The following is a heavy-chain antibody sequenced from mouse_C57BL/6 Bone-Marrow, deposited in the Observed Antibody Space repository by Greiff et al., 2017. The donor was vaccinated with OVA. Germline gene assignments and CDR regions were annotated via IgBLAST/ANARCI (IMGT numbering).Heavy chain of an antibody. J-gene: IGHJ4*01. CDR1: GYTFTSYW. V-gene: IGHV1-5*01. Sequence: EVQLQQSGTVLARPGASVKMSCKTSGYTFTSYWMHWVKQRPGQGLEWIGAIYPGNSDTSYNQKFKGKAKLTAVTSASTAYMELSSLTNEDSAVYYCTYSNYEYYYAMDYWGQGTSVTVSS. CDR3: TYSNYEYYYAMDY. CDR2: IYPGNSDT. D-gene: IGHD2-5*01.